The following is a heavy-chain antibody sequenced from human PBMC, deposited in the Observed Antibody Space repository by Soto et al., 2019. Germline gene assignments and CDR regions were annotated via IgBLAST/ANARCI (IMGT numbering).Heavy chain of an antibody. V-gene: IGHV4-59*08. Sequence: SETLSLTWTVSGSPISSYYWSXFRQPPGQGLEWVGYIYYTGTTTYNPSLKSRVTVSVDTSKNQFSLKLRSVTAADTAVYYCARLGDYYQAFDYWGQGTLVTVSS. CDR2: IYYTGTT. J-gene: IGHJ4*01. D-gene: IGHD3-22*01. CDR1: GSPISSYY. CDR3: ARLGDYYQAFDY.